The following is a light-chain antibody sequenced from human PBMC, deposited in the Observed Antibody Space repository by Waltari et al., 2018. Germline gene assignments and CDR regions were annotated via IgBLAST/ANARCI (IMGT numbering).Light chain of an antibody. Sequence: EIVMTQSPATLSVSPGARATLSCRASQSVSSNLAWYHQKPGQAPRPLLYGASTRATGIPARFSGSGSGTEFTLTISSLQSEDFAVYYCQQYNNWPPGRTFGQGTKVEIK. V-gene: IGKV3-15*01. J-gene: IGKJ1*01. CDR1: QSVSSN. CDR2: GAS. CDR3: QQYNNWPPGRT.